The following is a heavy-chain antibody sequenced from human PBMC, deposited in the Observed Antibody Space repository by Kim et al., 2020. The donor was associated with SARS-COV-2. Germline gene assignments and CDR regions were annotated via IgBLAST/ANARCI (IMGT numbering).Heavy chain of an antibody. Sequence: GESLKISCKGSGYSFTSYWIGWVRQMPGKGLEWMGIIYPGDSDTRYSPSFQGQVTISADKSISTAYLQWSSLKASDTAMYYCASHKTYYYGSGSPNDAFDIWGQGTMVTVSS. J-gene: IGHJ3*02. CDR1: GYSFTSYW. D-gene: IGHD3-10*01. V-gene: IGHV5-51*01. CDR3: ASHKTYYYGSGSPNDAFDI. CDR2: IYPGDSDT.